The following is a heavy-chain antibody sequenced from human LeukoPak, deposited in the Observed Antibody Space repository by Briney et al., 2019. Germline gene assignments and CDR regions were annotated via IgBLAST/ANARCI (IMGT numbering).Heavy chain of an antibody. D-gene: IGHD3-10*01. CDR3: ARDHYYGSGSYYNY. Sequence: ASVKVSCKASGYTFTGYYMHWVRQAPGQGLEWMGWINPNNGGTNYAQKFQGRVTMTRDTSISTAYMELSRLRSDDTAVYYCARDHYYGSGSYYNYWGQGTLVTVSS. CDR1: GYTFTGYY. CDR2: INPNNGGT. J-gene: IGHJ4*02. V-gene: IGHV1-2*02.